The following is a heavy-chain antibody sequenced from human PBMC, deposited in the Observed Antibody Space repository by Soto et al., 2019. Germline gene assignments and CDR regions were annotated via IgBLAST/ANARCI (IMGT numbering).Heavy chain of an antibody. CDR2: ISYDGSNK. D-gene: IGHD3-3*01. CDR1: GFTFSSYA. V-gene: IGHV3-30-3*01. CDR3: ARDWRRLDPEYFDY. J-gene: IGHJ4*02. Sequence: GGSLRLSCAASGFTFSSYAMHWVRQAPGKGLEWVAVISYDGSNKYYADSVKGRFTISRDNSKNTLYLQMNSLRAEDTAVYYCARDWRRLDPEYFDYWGQGTLVTVSS.